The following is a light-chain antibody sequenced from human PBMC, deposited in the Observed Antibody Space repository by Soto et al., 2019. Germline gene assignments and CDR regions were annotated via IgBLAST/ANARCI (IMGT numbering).Light chain of an antibody. CDR1: QSLQESDGYSY. CDR3: MQGLQTAFT. CDR2: SVS. J-gene: IGKJ3*01. V-gene: IGKV2-28*01. Sequence: IVMTQSPLSLPVTLGEPASISCRSSQSLQESDGYSYLDWYVQKPGQSPQLLIHSVSNRASGVPDRFSGSGTGTDFTLNISSVEAEDVGVYYCMQGLQTAFTFGPGTRVDLQ.